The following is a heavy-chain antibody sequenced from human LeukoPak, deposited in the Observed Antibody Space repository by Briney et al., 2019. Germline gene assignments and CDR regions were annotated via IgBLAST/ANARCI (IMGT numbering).Heavy chain of an antibody. Sequence: PGGSLRLSCAASGFTFSSYEMNWVRQAPGKGLEWVSYISSSGSTIYYADSVKGRFTISRDNAKNSLYLQMNSLRAEDTAVYYCARDGYSSSWYSGSLDYWGQGTLVTVSS. CDR2: ISSSGSTI. CDR1: GFTFSSYE. V-gene: IGHV3-48*03. CDR3: ARDGYSSSWYSGSLDY. J-gene: IGHJ4*02. D-gene: IGHD6-13*01.